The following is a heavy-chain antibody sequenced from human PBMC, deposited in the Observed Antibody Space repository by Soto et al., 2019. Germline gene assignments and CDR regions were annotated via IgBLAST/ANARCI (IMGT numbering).Heavy chain of an antibody. J-gene: IGHJ6*02. V-gene: IGHV1-18*01. Sequence: ASVKVSCKASGYTFTSYGISWARQAPGQGLEWMGWISAYNGNTNYAQKLQGRVTMTTDTSTSTAYMELRSLRSDDTAVYYCARGRPPLFSEYYGMYVWGQGTTVTVSS. CDR2: ISAYNGNT. D-gene: IGHD3-10*01. CDR1: GYTFTSYG. CDR3: ARGRPPLFSEYYGMYV.